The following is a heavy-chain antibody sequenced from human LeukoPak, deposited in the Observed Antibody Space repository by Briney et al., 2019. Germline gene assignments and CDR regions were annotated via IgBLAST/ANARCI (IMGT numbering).Heavy chain of an antibody. V-gene: IGHV4-39*01. Sequence: PSETLSLTCTVSGGSISSSSYYWGWIRQPPGKGLEWIGSIYYSGSTYYNPSLKSRVTISVDTSKNQFSLKLSSVTAADTAVYYCARHAHYYDSSGYYYFDYWGQGTLVTVSS. CDR3: ARHAHYYDSSGYYYFDY. CDR1: GGSISSSSYY. J-gene: IGHJ4*02. CDR2: IYYSGST. D-gene: IGHD3-22*01.